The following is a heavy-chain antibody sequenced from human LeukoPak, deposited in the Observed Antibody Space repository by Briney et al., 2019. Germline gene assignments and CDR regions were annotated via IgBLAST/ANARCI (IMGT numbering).Heavy chain of an antibody. V-gene: IGHV1-2*02. D-gene: IGHD5-24*01. CDR1: GYTFTGYY. CDR3: ARVGRRDGYNKDAFDM. Sequence: ASVNVSCKASGYTFTGYYMHWVRQAPGQGLEWMGCINPNSGGTNYAQKFRGRVTITRDTSNSTVYMELSSLRSEDTAVYYCARVGRRDGYNKDAFDMWGQGTMVTVSS. J-gene: IGHJ3*02. CDR2: INPNSGGT.